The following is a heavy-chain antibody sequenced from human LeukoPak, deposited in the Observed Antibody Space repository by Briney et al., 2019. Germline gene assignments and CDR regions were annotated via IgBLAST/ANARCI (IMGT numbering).Heavy chain of an antibody. CDR2: ISYDGSNK. CDR3: AKVAVEYYYGSGSFDY. V-gene: IGHV3-30*18. J-gene: IGHJ4*02. Sequence: GRSLRLSCAASGFTFSSYCMHWVRQAPGKGLEWVAVISYDGSNKYYADSVKGRFTISRDNSKNTLYLQMNSLRAEDTAVYYCAKVAVEYYYGSGSFDYWGQGTLVTVSS. CDR1: GFTFSSYC. D-gene: IGHD3-10*01.